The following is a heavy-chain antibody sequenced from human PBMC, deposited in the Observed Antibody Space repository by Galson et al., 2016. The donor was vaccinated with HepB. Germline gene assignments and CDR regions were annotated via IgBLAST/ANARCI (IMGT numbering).Heavy chain of an antibody. CDR3: GRQGGLLGSAIFSFDH. CDR2: VYPGDSDT. D-gene: IGHD3-10*01. J-gene: IGHJ4*02. Sequence: QSGAEVKKPGESLKIYCKASGYSFASYWISWVRQRPGKGLEWLGMVYPGDSDTRYSPSFQGQVTMSVDKSTSSAYLPWSSLKASDTATYYCGRQGGLLGSAIFSFDHWGLGSLVTVSA. CDR1: GYSFASYW. V-gene: IGHV5-51*01.